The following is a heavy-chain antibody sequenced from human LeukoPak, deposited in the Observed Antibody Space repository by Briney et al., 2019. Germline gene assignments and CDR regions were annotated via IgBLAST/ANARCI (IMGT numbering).Heavy chain of an antibody. CDR3: ARGMQLAGGYYYGMDV. D-gene: IGHD6-13*01. CDR1: GFTVSSNY. J-gene: IGHJ6*02. V-gene: IGHV3-66*01. Sequence: GGSLRLSCAASGFTVSSNYMSWVRQPPGKGLEWVSVIYSGGSTFYADSVKGRLTISRDNSKNTLYLQMNTLRAEDTAVYYCARGMQLAGGYYYGMDVWGQGTTVTVSS. CDR2: IYSGGST.